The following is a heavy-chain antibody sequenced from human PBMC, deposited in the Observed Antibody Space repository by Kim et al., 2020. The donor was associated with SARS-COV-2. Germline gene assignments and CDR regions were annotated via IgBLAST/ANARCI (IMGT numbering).Heavy chain of an antibody. V-gene: IGHV4-61*02. CDR3: ARVQELVGAKGSSGAFDI. J-gene: IGHJ3*02. CDR2: IYTSGST. CDR1: GGSISSGSYY. D-gene: IGHD1-26*01. Sequence: SETLSLTCTVSGGSISSGSYYWSWIRQPAGKGLEWIGRIYTSGSTNYNPSLKSRVTISVDTSKNQFSLKLSSVTAADTAVYYCARVQELVGAKGSSGAFDIWGQGTMVTVSS.